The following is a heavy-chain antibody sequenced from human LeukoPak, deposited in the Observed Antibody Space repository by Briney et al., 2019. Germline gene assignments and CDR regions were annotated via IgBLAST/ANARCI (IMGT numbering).Heavy chain of an antibody. D-gene: IGHD6-13*01. Sequence: SVKVSCKASGGTFSSYAISWVRQAPGQGLEWMGRIIPIFGTANYAQKFQGRVTITTDESTSTAYMELSSLRSEDTAVYYCAIHSSSWDYYFDYWGQGTLVTASS. V-gene: IGHV1-69*05. J-gene: IGHJ4*02. CDR3: AIHSSSWDYYFDY. CDR2: IIPIFGTA. CDR1: GGTFSSYA.